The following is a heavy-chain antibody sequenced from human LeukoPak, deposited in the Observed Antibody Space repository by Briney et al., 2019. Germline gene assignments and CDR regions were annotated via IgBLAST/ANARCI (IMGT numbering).Heavy chain of an antibody. V-gene: IGHV4-61*02. Sequence: SETLSLTCTVSGGSISSGTYYWRWIRQPAGKGLEWIGRISTSGSTDYDPSLKSRVTISVDMSNNQFSLKLSSVTAADTAVYYCASGVVPSGGNDFDYWGQGTLVTVSS. D-gene: IGHD4-23*01. CDR3: ASGVVPSGGNDFDY. J-gene: IGHJ4*02. CDR1: GGSISSGTYY. CDR2: ISTSGST.